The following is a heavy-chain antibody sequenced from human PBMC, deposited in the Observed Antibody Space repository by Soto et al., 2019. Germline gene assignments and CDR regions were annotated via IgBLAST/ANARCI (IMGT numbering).Heavy chain of an antibody. Sequence: EVQLLESGGGLVQPGGSLRLSCAASGFTFSSYAMSWVRQAPGKGLEWVSAISGSGGSTYYADSVKGRFTISRDNSMNTLYLQMNSLRAEDTAVYYCAKTLGYCSSTSCQYYFDYWGQGTLVTVSS. J-gene: IGHJ4*02. CDR2: ISGSGGST. CDR3: AKTLGYCSSTSCQYYFDY. D-gene: IGHD2-2*01. CDR1: GFTFSSYA. V-gene: IGHV3-23*01.